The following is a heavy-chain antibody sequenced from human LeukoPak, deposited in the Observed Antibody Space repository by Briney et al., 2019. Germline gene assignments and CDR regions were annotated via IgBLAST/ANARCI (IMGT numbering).Heavy chain of an antibody. D-gene: IGHD3-22*01. CDR2: ISSSATSA. CDR1: EFTFSSYG. V-gene: IGHV3-23*01. CDR3: AKSSIFYDSSGYYVGEKYYFDY. Sequence: PGGSLRLSCAASEFTFSSYGMSWVRQAPGKGLEWVSAISSSATSAYYADSVKGRFTISRDNSKNTLYLQVNSLRAEDTAIYYCAKSSIFYDSSGYYVGEKYYFDYWGQGTLVTVSS. J-gene: IGHJ4*02.